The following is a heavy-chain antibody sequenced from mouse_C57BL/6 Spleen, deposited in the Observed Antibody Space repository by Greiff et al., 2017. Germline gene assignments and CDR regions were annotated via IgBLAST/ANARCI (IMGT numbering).Heavy chain of an antibody. Sequence: EVKVVESEGGLVQPGSSMKLSCTASGFTFSDYYMAWVRQVPEKGLEWVANINYDGSSTYYLDSLKSRFIISRDNAKNILYLQMSSLKSEDTATYYCARDEEGYFDVWGTGTTVTVSS. CDR3: ARDEEGYFDV. CDR1: GFTFSDYY. V-gene: IGHV5-16*01. J-gene: IGHJ1*03. CDR2: INYDGSST.